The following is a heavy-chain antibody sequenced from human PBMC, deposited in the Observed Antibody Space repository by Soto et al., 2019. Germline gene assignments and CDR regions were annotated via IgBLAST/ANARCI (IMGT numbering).Heavy chain of an antibody. CDR1: GFTFSSYA. V-gene: IGHV3-30-3*01. CDR3: ARDELGYCTNGVCWYYYYYGMDV. D-gene: IGHD2-8*01. J-gene: IGHJ6*02. Sequence: QVQLVESGGGVVQPGRSLRLSCAASGFTFSSYAMHWVRQAPGKGLEWVAVISYDGSNKYYADSVKGRFTISRDNSKNTLHLQMNSLRAEDTAVYYCARDELGYCTNGVCWYYYYYGMDVWGQGTTVTVSS. CDR2: ISYDGSNK.